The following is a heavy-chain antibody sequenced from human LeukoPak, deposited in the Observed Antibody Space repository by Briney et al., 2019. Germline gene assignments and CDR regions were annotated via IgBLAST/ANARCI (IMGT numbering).Heavy chain of an antibody. CDR2: IYSGGST. D-gene: IGHD6-6*01. CDR1: GFTFSSYA. Sequence: GGSLRLSCAASGFTFSSYAMSWVRQAPGKGLEWVSVIYSGGSTYYADSVKGRFTISRDNSKNTLYLQMNSLRAEDTAVYYCARDFEYSSSDAFDIWGQGTMVTVSS. J-gene: IGHJ3*02. V-gene: IGHV3-53*01. CDR3: ARDFEYSSSDAFDI.